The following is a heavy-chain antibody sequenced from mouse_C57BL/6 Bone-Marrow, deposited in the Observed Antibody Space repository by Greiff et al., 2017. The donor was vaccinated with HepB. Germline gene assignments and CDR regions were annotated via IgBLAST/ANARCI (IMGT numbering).Heavy chain of an antibody. CDR3: TRQNYYDND. Sequence: EVQVVESGGDLVKPGGSLKLSCAASGFTFSSYGLSWVRQTPDKRLEWVATISSGGSYTYYPDSVKGRFTISRDNAKNTLYLQISSLKSEDTAMYYWTRQNYYDNDRGQATTLTVSS. V-gene: IGHV5-6*01. CDR2: ISSGGSYT. D-gene: IGHD2-4*01. J-gene: IGHJ2*01. CDR1: GFTFSSYG.